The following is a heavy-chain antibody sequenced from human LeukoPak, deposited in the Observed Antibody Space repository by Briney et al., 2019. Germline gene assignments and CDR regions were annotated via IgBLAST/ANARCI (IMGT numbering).Heavy chain of an antibody. CDR3: ARPGGYDSSGYYYWGTTLDY. CDR1: GFTFSSYA. CDR2: ISYDGSNK. V-gene: IGHV3-30*01. D-gene: IGHD3-22*01. Sequence: GGSLRLSCAASGFTFSSYAMHWVRQAPGKGLEWVAVISYDGSNKYYADSVKGRFTISRDNSKNTLYLQMNSLRAEDTAVYYCARPGGYDSSGYYYWGTTLDYWGQGTLVTVSS. J-gene: IGHJ4*02.